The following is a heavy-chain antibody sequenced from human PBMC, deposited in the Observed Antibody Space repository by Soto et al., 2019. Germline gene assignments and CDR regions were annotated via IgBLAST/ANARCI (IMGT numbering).Heavy chain of an antibody. D-gene: IGHD3-3*01. Sequence: GASVKVSCKASGGSFSSFAFSWVRQAPGQGLEWMGGIIPMFGSAYYAQEFLGRVTFTADDSTRTAYMEISGPTFEDTAFYYCAVPRYGVVIHYYYRIGVCRPVTSVTVSS. CDR2: IIPMFGSA. J-gene: IGHJ6*02. CDR3: AVPRYGVVIHYYYRIGV. CDR1: GGSFSSFA. V-gene: IGHV1-69*13.